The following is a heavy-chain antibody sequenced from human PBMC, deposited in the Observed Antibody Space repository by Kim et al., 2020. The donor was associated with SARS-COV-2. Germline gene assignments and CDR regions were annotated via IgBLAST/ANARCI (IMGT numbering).Heavy chain of an antibody. CDR2: INXGNGNT. V-gene: IGHV1-3*01. J-gene: IGHJ6*01. CDR3: AXXSPPXXLPXXXYY. CDR1: GYTFTSYA. Sequence: ASVKVSCKASGYTFTSYAMHWVRQAPGQRLEWXGWINXGNGNTKYSQKFQGRVTXTRDTSASTAXXELXXXRSXXTAVXXCAXXSPPXXLPXXXYY.